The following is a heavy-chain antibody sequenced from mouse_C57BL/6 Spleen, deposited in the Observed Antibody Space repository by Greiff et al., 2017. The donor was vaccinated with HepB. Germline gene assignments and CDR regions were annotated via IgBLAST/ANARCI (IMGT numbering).Heavy chain of an antibody. CDR2: IDPEDGDT. Sequence: VQLKQSGAELVRPGASVKLSCTASGFNIKDYYMHWVKQRPEQGLEWIGRIDPEDGDTEYAPKFQGKATMTADTSSNTAYLQLSSLTSEDTAVYYCTTHYSNYFFYAMDYWGQGTSVTVSS. CDR3: TTHYSNYFFYAMDY. D-gene: IGHD2-5*01. J-gene: IGHJ4*01. CDR1: GFNIKDYY. V-gene: IGHV14-1*01.